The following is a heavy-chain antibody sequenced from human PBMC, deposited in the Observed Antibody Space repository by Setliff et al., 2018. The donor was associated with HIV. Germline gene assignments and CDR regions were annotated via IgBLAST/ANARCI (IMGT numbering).Heavy chain of an antibody. CDR3: ARGGLGVVGAIDY. J-gene: IGHJ4*02. D-gene: IGHD2-15*01. CDR2: IIHSGGT. Sequence: PSETLSLTCAVYGGSFSGYYWTWIRQPPGRGLEWIGEIIHSGGTNYNRSLKSLVTISVDTSKNQFSLNLSSVTAADTAVYYCARGGLGVVGAIDYWSQGTLVTVS. CDR1: GGSFSGYY. V-gene: IGHV4-34*01.